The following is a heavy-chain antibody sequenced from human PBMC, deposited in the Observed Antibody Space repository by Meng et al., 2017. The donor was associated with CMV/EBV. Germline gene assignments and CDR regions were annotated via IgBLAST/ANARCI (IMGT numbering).Heavy chain of an antibody. D-gene: IGHD3-3*01. J-gene: IGHJ5*02. CDR2: INHSGST. V-gene: IGHV4-34*01. CDR3: ARGESYYDFWCGSSNWFDP. Sequence: GSLRLSCAVYGGSFSGYYWSWIRQPPGKGLEWIGEINHSGSTNYNPSLKSRVTISVDTSKNQFSLKLSSVTAADTAVYYCARGESYYDFWCGSSNWFDPWGQGTLVTVSS. CDR1: GGSFSGYY.